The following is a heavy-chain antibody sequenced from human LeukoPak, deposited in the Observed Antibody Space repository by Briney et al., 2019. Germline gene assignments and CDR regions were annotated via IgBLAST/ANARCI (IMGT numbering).Heavy chain of an antibody. Sequence: GGSLRLSCAASGFTFSNAWMSWVRQAPGKGLEWVGRIKSKTDRGTTDYAAPVKGRFTISRDDSKNTLYLQMNSLKTEDTAVYYCTTEKTTVIWYFQYWGQGTLVTVSS. V-gene: IGHV3-15*01. CDR1: GFTFSNAW. CDR3: TTEKTTVIWYFQY. D-gene: IGHD4-17*01. CDR2: IKSKTDRGTT. J-gene: IGHJ1*01.